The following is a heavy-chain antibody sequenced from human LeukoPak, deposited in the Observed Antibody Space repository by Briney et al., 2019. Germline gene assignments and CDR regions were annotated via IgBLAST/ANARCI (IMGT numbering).Heavy chain of an antibody. D-gene: IGHD7-27*01. CDR2: VDNSGST. V-gene: IGHV4-4*08. J-gene: IGHJ4*02. CDR1: GGSISSHY. CDR3: ARLGRRGYYFDY. Sequence: SSETLSLTCTFSGGSISSHYWSWIRQPPGKGLEWIGHVDNSGSTNYNPSLRSRVTISVDTSKNQFSLNLSSVTAADTAVYSCARLGRRGYYFDYWGQGTLVTVSS.